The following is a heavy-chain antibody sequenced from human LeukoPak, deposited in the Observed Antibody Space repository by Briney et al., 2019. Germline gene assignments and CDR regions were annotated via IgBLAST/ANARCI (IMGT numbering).Heavy chain of an antibody. J-gene: IGHJ4*02. CDR1: GYRFTSYW. CDR2: IYPGDSDT. Sequence: GEALQSSFQGSGYRFTSYWIGWGRPMPGKGGGWMGIIYPGDSDTRYSPSFQGQVTISADKSISTAYLQWSSLKASDTAMYYCARHYSGTVAKGFDYWGQGTLVTVSS. CDR3: ARHYSGTVAKGFDY. D-gene: IGHD1-26*01. V-gene: IGHV5-51*01.